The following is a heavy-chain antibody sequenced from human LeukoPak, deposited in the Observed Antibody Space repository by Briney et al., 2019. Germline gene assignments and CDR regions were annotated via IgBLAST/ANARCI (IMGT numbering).Heavy chain of an antibody. CDR2: IYSGGST. CDR1: GFTVSSNY. CDR3: ARAYYGSGSQAGAFDI. Sequence: GGSLRLSCAASGFTVSSNYMSWVRQAPGKGLEWVSVIYSGGSTYYADSVKGRFTISRDNSKNTLYLQMNSLRAEDTAVYYCARAYYGSGSQAGAFDIWGQGTMVTVSS. D-gene: IGHD3-10*01. J-gene: IGHJ3*02. V-gene: IGHV3-66*01.